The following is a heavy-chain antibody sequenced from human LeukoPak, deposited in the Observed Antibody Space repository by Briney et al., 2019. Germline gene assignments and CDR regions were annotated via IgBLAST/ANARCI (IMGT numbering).Heavy chain of an antibody. CDR1: GYTFTSYG. CDR3: ARDGGEVYGPASFDY. V-gene: IGHV1-18*01. Sequence: ASVKVSCKASGYTFTSYGISWVRRAPGQGLEWMGWISAYNGNTNYAQKLQGRVTMTTDTSTSTAYMELRSLRSDDTAVYYCARDGGEVYGPASFDYWGQGTLVTVSS. J-gene: IGHJ4*02. CDR2: ISAYNGNT. D-gene: IGHD3-10*01.